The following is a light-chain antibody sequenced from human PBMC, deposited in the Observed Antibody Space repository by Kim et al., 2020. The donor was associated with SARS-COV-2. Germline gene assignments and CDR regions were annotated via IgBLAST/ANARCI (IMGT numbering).Light chain of an antibody. Sequence: GATVTIACTRSSGSIDDNYVQWYQQRPGGVPTAVIYEDDQRPSGVSARFSGSIDNSSNSASLTISGLRTEDEADYYCQSYNRDNVLFGGGTQLTVL. CDR3: QSYNRDNVL. V-gene: IGLV6-57*03. J-gene: IGLJ2*01. CDR2: EDD. CDR1: SGSIDDNY.